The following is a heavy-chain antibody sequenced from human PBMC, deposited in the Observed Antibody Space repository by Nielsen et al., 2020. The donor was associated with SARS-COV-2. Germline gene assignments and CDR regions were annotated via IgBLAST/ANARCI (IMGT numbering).Heavy chain of an antibody. Sequence: ASVKVSCKASGYTFTNNYMHWVRQAPGQGLEWMGLINPTNGGTTYAQKFLGTVTMTTDTSTSTAYMELRSLRSDDTAVYYCARDRQLVSNWYFDLWGRGTLVTVSS. D-gene: IGHD6-6*01. V-gene: IGHV1-46*01. CDR1: GYTFTNNY. J-gene: IGHJ2*01. CDR3: ARDRQLVSNWYFDL. CDR2: INPTNGGT.